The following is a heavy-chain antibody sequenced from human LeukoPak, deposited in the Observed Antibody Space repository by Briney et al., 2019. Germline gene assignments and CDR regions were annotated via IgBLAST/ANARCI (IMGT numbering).Heavy chain of an antibody. D-gene: IGHD5-18*01. J-gene: IGHJ5*02. Sequence: SETLSLTCTVSGGSISSSSYYWGWIRQPPGKGLEWIGSIYYSGSTYYNPSLKSRVTISVDTSKNQFSLKLSSVTAADTAVYYCARDKYSYGCFDPWGQGTLVTVSS. CDR2: IYYSGST. CDR1: GGSISSSSYY. CDR3: ARDKYSYGCFDP. V-gene: IGHV4-39*07.